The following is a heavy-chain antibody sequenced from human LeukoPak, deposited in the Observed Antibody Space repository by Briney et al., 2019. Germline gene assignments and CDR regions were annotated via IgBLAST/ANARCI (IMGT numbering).Heavy chain of an antibody. Sequence: TSETLSLTCTVSGGSISSYYWSWIRQPPGKGLEWIGYIYYSGSNNYNPSLKSRVTISVETSKNQFSLKLSSVTAADTAVYYCARVPGVGFGESTPSYYFDYWGQGTLVTVSS. J-gene: IGHJ4*02. V-gene: IGHV4-59*01. D-gene: IGHD3-10*01. CDR2: IYYSGSN. CDR3: ARVPGVGFGESTPSYYFDY. CDR1: GGSISSYY.